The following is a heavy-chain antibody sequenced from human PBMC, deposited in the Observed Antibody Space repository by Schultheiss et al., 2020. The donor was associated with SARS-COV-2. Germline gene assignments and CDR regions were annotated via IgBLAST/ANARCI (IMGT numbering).Heavy chain of an antibody. CDR1: GFTFSSYW. Sequence: GGSLRLSCTTSGFTFSSYWMSWVRQAPGKGLEWVANIKQDGNKKYYVDSVKGRFTISRDNAKNSLYLQMNSLRAEDTAVYYCARSHGYHGMDVWGQGTTVTVSS. CDR3: ARSHGYHGMDV. J-gene: IGHJ6*02. CDR2: IKQDGNKK. V-gene: IGHV3-7*01.